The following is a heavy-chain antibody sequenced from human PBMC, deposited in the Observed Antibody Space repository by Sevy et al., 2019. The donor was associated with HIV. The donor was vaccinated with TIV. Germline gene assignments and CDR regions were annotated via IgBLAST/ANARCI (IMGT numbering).Heavy chain of an antibody. CDR2: IWYDGSNK. CDR3: AKNTAAVGVGGFDY. Sequence: GGSLRLSCAASGFSLSGYGMHWVRQAPGKGLEWVAVIWYDGSNKEYADSVKGRFTISRDNSKNTLYLQMNSLRRDDTAVYYCAKNTAAVGVGGFDYWGQGVLVTVSS. V-gene: IGHV3-30*02. J-gene: IGHJ4*02. CDR1: GFSLSGYG. D-gene: IGHD2-8*02.